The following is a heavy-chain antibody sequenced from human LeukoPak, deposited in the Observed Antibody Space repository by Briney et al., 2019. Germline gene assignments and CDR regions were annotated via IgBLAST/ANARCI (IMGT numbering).Heavy chain of an antibody. Sequence: GASVKVSCKASGYTFTGYYMHWVRQAPGQGLEWMGWINPNSGGTNYAQKFQGRVTTTRDTSISTAYMELSRLRSDDTAVNYCAKQFRGVINNWGQGTLVTVSS. J-gene: IGHJ4*02. CDR2: INPNSGGT. V-gene: IGHV1-2*02. CDR1: GYTFTGYY. CDR3: AKQFRGVINN. D-gene: IGHD3-10*01.